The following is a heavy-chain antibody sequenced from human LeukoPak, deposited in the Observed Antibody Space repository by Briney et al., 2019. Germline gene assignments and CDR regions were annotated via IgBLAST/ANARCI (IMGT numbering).Heavy chain of an antibody. CDR1: GGSISSYY. J-gene: IGHJ5*02. D-gene: IGHD4-17*01. V-gene: IGHV4-59*08. CDR3: ARHLRLQNWFDP. Sequence: NPSETLSLTCTVSGGSISSYYWSWIRQPPGKGLEWIGYIYYSGSTNYNHSLKSRVTISVDTSKNQFSLKLSSVTAADTAVYYCARHLRLQNWFDPWGQGTLVTVSS. CDR2: IYYSGST.